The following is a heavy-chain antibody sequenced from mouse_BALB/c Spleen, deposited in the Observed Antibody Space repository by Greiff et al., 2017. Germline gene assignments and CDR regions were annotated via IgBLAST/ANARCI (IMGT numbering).Heavy chain of an antibody. CDR1: GFNIKDYY. J-gene: IGHJ3*01. CDR3: NAYGYYVLFAY. V-gene: IGHV14-4*02. CDR2: IDPENGDT. Sequence: EVQLQQSGAELVRSGASVKLSCTASGFNIKDYYMHWVKQRPEQGLEWIGWIDPENGDTEYAPKFQGKATMTADTSSNTAYLQLSSLTSEDTAVYYCNAYGYYVLFAYWGQGTLVTVSA. D-gene: IGHD2-3*01.